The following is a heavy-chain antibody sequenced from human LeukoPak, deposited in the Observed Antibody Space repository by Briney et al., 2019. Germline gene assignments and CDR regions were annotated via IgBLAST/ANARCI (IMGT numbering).Heavy chain of an antibody. CDR3: AGSVDTAMVGVY. V-gene: IGHV4-4*07. CDR2: IYTSGST. CDR1: GGSLSSYY. Sequence: SETLSLTCSVSGGSLSSYYWNWIRQPAGKGLEWIGHIYTSGSTNYNPALKSRVSMSLDTSKDQFSLKLSSVAAADTAVYYCAGSVDTAMVGVYWGQGTLVTVSS. J-gene: IGHJ4*02. D-gene: IGHD5-18*01.